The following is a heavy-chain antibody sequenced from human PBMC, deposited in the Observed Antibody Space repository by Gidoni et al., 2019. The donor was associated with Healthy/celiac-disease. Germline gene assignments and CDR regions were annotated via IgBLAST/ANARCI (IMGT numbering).Heavy chain of an antibody. D-gene: IGHD5-12*01. V-gene: IGHV3-53*01. CDR1: GFTVSSNY. Sequence: EVQLVESGGGLIQPGGYLRLSCAASGFTVSSNYRSWVRQAPGKGLEWVSVIYSGGSTYYADSVKGRFTISRDNSKNTLYLQMNSLRAEDTAVYYCARADIEDAFDIWGQGTMVTVSS. CDR2: IYSGGST. J-gene: IGHJ3*02. CDR3: ARADIEDAFDI.